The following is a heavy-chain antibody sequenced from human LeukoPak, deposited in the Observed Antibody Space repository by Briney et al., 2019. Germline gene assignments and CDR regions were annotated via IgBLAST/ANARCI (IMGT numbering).Heavy chain of an antibody. CDR3: AKEADFTFDY. D-gene: IGHD3-3*01. CDR1: GFTFSSYG. V-gene: IGHV3-30*18. CDR2: ISYDGSNK. Sequence: PGRSLRLSCAASGFTFSSYGMHWVRQAPGKGLEWVAVISYDGSNKYYADSAKGRFTISRDNSKNTLYLQMNSLRAEDTAVYYCAKEADFTFDYWGQGTLVTVSS. J-gene: IGHJ4*02.